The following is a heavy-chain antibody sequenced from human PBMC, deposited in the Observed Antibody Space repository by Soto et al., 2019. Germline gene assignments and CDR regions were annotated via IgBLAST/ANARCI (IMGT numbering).Heavy chain of an antibody. CDR1: GFTFSSYG. D-gene: IGHD2-2*02. Sequence: PGGSLRLSCAASGFTFSSYGMHWVRQAPGKGLEWVAVIWYDGSNKYYADSVKGRFTISRDNSKNTLYLQMNSLRAEDTAVYYCARDWAGRLYVHEIEYYFDYWGQGTLVTVSS. CDR3: ARDWAGRLYVHEIEYYFDY. J-gene: IGHJ4*02. CDR2: IWYDGSNK. V-gene: IGHV3-33*01.